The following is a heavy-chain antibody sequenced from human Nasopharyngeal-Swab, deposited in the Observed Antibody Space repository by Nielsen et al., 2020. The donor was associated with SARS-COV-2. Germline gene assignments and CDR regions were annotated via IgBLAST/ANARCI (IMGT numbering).Heavy chain of an antibody. J-gene: IGHJ5*02. CDR2: INPNSGGT. V-gene: IGHV1-2*04. D-gene: IGHD2-2*01. Sequence: ASVKVSCKASGYTFIGYYMHWVRQAPGQGLEWMGWINPNSGGTNYAQKFQGWVTMTRDTSISTAYMELSRLRSDDTAVYYCARAEREDIVVVPAASSGWFDPWGQGTLVTVSS. CDR3: ARAEREDIVVVPAASSGWFDP. CDR1: GYTFIGYY.